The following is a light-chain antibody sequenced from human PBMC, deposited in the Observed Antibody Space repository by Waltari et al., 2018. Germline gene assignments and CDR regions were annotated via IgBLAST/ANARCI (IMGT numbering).Light chain of an antibody. Sequence: DIQMTQSPSTLSASVGDRVTITCRASQSMSCWLAWYQQKPGKVPKHLMYKASRLESGIPSRFTASGSATEVTLTISSLQPDHLETYCCQQYNSYSPWTFSQGTKVEIK. CDR3: QQYNSYSPWT. J-gene: IGKJ1*01. CDR1: QSMSCW. V-gene: IGKV1-5*03. CDR2: KAS.